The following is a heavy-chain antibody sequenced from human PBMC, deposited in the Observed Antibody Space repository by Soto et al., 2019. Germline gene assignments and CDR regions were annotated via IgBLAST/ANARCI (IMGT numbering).Heavy chain of an antibody. V-gene: IGHV1-58*01. Sequence: VKVSCKASGFTFTSSAVQWVRQARGQRLEWIGWIVVGSGNTNYAQKFQERVTITRDMSTSTAYMELSSLRSEDTAVYYFAEMQWLDTGHYYYYGMDVWGQGTTVTVSS. CDR1: GFTFTSSA. CDR3: AEMQWLDTGHYYYYGMDV. CDR2: IVVGSGNT. D-gene: IGHD6-19*01. J-gene: IGHJ6*02.